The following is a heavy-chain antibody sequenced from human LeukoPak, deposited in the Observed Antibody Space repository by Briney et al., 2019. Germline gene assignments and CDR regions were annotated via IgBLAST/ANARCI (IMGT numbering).Heavy chain of an antibody. D-gene: IGHD3-10*01. CDR3: ARESMGIWFGDLLLKFYYSYMDV. J-gene: IGHJ6*03. V-gene: IGHV4-4*02. Sequence: SETLSLTCAVSGGSISSSNWWSWVRQPPGKGLEWIGEIYHSGSTNYNPSLKSRVTISVDTSKNQISLKLSSVTAADTAVYYCARESMGIWFGDLLLKFYYSYMDVWGKGNTVTISS. CDR2: IYHSGST. CDR1: GGSISSSNW.